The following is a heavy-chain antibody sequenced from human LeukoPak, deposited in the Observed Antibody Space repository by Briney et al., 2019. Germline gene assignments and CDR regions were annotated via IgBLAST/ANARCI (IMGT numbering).Heavy chain of an antibody. CDR2: ISSSGSAI. CDR3: ARDRCSGGSCDSFYYYYYYMDV. CDR1: GFTFSDYY. Sequence: GGSLRLSCAASGFTFSDYYMSWIRQAPGKGLEWVSYISSSGSAIYYADSVKGRFTISRDNAKNSLYLQMNSLRAEDTAAYYCARDRCSGGSCDSFYYYYYYMDVWGKGTTVTVSS. D-gene: IGHD2-15*01. V-gene: IGHV3-11*04. J-gene: IGHJ6*03.